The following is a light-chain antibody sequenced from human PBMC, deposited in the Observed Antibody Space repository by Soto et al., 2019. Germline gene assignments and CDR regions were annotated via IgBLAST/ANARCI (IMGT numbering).Light chain of an antibody. Sequence: DIQMTQSPSTLSASVGDRVTITCRASQSIRSWLAWYQQKPGKAPNLLIYDASSLESGVPSRFSGSGSGTEFTLTISSLQPDDFATYYCQQYNSYSSGTFGQGTKVDIK. CDR3: QQYNSYSSGT. CDR1: QSIRSW. CDR2: DAS. J-gene: IGKJ1*01. V-gene: IGKV1-5*01.